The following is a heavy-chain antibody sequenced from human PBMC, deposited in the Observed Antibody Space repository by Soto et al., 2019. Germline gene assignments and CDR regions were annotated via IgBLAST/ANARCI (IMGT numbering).Heavy chain of an antibody. CDR3: ALREWFGEYDDY. V-gene: IGHV3-30-3*01. Sequence: QVQLVESGGGVVQPGRSLRLSCAASGFTFSSYAMHWVRQAPGKGLEWVAVISYDGSNKYYADSVKGRFTISRDNSKNTLYLQMNSLRAEDTAVYYCALREWFGEYDDYWGQGTLVTVSS. J-gene: IGHJ4*02. D-gene: IGHD3-10*01. CDR2: ISYDGSNK. CDR1: GFTFSSYA.